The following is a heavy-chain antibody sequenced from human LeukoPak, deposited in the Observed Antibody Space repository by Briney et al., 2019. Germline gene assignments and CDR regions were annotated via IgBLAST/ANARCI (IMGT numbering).Heavy chain of an antibody. CDR2: FDPGDGKT. D-gene: IGHD4-23*01. J-gene: IGHJ4*02. V-gene: IGHV1-24*01. CDR1: GNTLTELS. Sequence: GASVMVSCKVSGNTLTELSMHWVRQAPGKGLEWMGSFDPGDGKTVFAQKFQGRVTMTEDTSTDTAYIELSSLRSEDTAVYYCATDLATVGTPTGAYWGQGTLVTVSS. CDR3: ATDLATVGTPTGAY.